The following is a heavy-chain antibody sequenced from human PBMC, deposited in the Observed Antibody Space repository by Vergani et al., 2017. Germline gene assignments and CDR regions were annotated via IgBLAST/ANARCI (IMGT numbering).Heavy chain of an antibody. J-gene: IGHJ4*02. CDR3: AREGNYYDSTGFGPGGSFD. V-gene: IGHV4-4*07. D-gene: IGHD3-22*01. CDR1: GGSITSYY. Sequence: QVQLQESGPGLVKPSETLSLICTVSGGSITSYYWSWIRQPAGKGLEWIGRIYSSETYTYNPSLKSRVTMSVDTPKNQVSLKVNSVTAADTAVYYCAREGNYYDSTGFGPGGSFDWGPGTLVTVSS. CDR2: IYSSETY.